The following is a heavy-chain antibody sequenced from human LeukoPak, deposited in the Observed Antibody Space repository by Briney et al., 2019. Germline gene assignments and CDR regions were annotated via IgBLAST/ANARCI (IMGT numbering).Heavy chain of an antibody. D-gene: IGHD4-17*01. CDR3: ASYGDYVSGYFDY. J-gene: IGHJ4*02. CDR1: GFTFSDYY. Sequence: GGSLRLSCAASGFTFSDYYMSWIRQAPGKGLEWVSYISSSSSTIYYADSVKGRFTISRDNAKNSLYLQMNSLRAEDTAVYYCASYGDYVSGYFDYWGQGTLVTVSS. V-gene: IGHV3-11*04. CDR2: ISSSSSTI.